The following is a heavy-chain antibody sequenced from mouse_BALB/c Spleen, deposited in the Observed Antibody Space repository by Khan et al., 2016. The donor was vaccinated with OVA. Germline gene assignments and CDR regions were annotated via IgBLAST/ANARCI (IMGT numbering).Heavy chain of an antibody. J-gene: IGHJ2*02. CDR3: TRDDGYYYGDYFDY. CDR1: GYLITSGCY. V-gene: IGHV3-6*02. Sequence: EVQLQESGPGLVKPSQSLSLTCSVTGYLITSGCYWNWIRQFPGKKLEWMGHISYDGNTNYNPSLKNRISITRDTSKNQFFLRLNSVTTEDTATYYCTRDDGYYYGDYFDYWGQGTSLTVSS. CDR2: ISYDGNT. D-gene: IGHD1-1*01.